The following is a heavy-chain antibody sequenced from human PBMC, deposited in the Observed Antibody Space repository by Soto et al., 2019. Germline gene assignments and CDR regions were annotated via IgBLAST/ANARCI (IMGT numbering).Heavy chain of an antibody. D-gene: IGHD6-6*01. Sequence: GGSLRLSCAASGFTFSSYSMNWVRQAPGKGLEWVSYISSSSSTIYYADSVKGRFTISRDNAKNPLYLQMNSLRDEDTAVYYCARVSSTRGAFDIWGQGTMVTVSS. CDR3: ARVSSTRGAFDI. CDR1: GFTFSSYS. J-gene: IGHJ3*02. V-gene: IGHV3-48*02. CDR2: ISSSSSTI.